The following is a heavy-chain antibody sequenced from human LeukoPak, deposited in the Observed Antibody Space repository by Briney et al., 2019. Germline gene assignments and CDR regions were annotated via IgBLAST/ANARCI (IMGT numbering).Heavy chain of an antibody. CDR2: IKQDGGEK. CDR3: ARAGFDWLFAGVLDY. D-gene: IGHD3-9*01. Sequence: GGSLRLSCAASGFTFSSYWMSWVRQAPGKGLEWVANIKQDGGEKYYVDSVKGRFTISRDNAKNSLYLQMNRLRAEDTAVYYCARAGFDWLFAGVLDYWGQGTLVTVSS. CDR1: GFTFSSYW. J-gene: IGHJ4*02. V-gene: IGHV3-7*04.